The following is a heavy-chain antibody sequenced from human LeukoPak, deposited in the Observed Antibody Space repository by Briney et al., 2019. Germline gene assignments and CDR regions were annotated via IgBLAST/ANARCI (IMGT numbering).Heavy chain of an antibody. CDR2: IYYSGST. Sequence: SQTLSLTCTVSGGSISSGGYYWSWTRQHPGKGLEWIGYIYYSGSTYYNPSLKSRVTISVDTSKNQFSLKLSSVTAADTAVYYCAREDGDYEFDYWGQGTLVTVSS. CDR3: AREDGDYEFDY. V-gene: IGHV4-31*03. CDR1: GGSISSGGYY. D-gene: IGHD4-17*01. J-gene: IGHJ4*02.